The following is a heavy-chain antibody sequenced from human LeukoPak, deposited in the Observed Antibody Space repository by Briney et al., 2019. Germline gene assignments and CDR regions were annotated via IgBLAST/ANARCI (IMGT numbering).Heavy chain of an antibody. V-gene: IGHV4-39*07. CDR3: ARSSRESNWSNGAFDN. Sequence: SETLSLTCTVSGGSISSSSYYWGWIRQPPGKGLEWIGSIYYSGSTYYNPSLKSRVTISVDASKNQFSLKLSSVTAADTAVYYCARSSRESNWSNGAFDNWGQGTMVTVSS. J-gene: IGHJ3*02. CDR1: GGSISSSSYY. CDR2: IYYSGST. D-gene: IGHD2-8*01.